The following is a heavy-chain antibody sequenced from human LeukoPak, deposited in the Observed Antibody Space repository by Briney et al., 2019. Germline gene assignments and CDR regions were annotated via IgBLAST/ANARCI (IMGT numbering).Heavy chain of an antibody. CDR2: ISSSSSYI. J-gene: IGHJ4*02. CDR3: ASDSYSSGPPYY. Sequence: PGGSLRLSCAASGFTFSSYSMNWVRQAPGKGLEWVSSISSSSSYIYYADSVKGRFTISRDNAKNSLYLQMNSLRAEDTAVYYCASDSYSSGPPYYWGQGTLVTVSS. V-gene: IGHV3-21*01. CDR1: GFTFSSYS. D-gene: IGHD6-19*01.